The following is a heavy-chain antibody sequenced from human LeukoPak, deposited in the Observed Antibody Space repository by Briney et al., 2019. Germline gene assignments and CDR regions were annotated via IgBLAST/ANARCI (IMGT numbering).Heavy chain of an antibody. CDR2: ILSDGSKE. CDR3: VRVSDPTTVGSSTYSSSWYLRD. V-gene: IGHV3-33*01. J-gene: IGHJ4*02. CDR1: GFTFSSYG. Sequence: PGGSLRLSCAASGFTFSSYGMHWVRQAPGKGLEWVAVILSDGSKEFYTDSVRGRFTISRDNAKNTLYLQMNSLRAEDTAVYYCVRVSDPTTVGSSTYSSSWYLRDWGQGTLVTVSS. D-gene: IGHD6-13*01.